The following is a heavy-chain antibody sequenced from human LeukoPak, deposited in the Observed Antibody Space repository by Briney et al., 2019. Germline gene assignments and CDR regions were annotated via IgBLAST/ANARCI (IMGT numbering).Heavy chain of an antibody. V-gene: IGHV1-18*01. CDR1: GYTFTSYG. CDR3: ASGLVPPGYYYYYGMDV. D-gene: IGHD2-2*01. Sequence: ASVKVSCKASGYTFTSYGISWVRQAPGQGLEWMGWISAYNGNTNYAQKFQGRVTITADESTSTAYMELSSLRSEDTAVYYCASGLVPPGYYYYYGMDVWGQGTTVTVSS. J-gene: IGHJ6*02. CDR2: ISAYNGNT.